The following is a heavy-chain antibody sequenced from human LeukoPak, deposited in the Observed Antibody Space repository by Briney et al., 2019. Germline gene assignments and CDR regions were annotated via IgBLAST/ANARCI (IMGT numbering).Heavy chain of an antibody. J-gene: IGHJ4*02. CDR3: ARVPEGQKDY. CDR1: GGSFSGYY. CDR2: INHSGGT. Sequence: PSETLSLTCAVYGGSFSGYYWSWIRQPPGKGLEWIGEINHSGGTNYNPSLKSRVTISVDTSKNQFSLKLSSVTAADTAVYYCARVPEGQKDYWGQGTLVTVSS. V-gene: IGHV4-34*01.